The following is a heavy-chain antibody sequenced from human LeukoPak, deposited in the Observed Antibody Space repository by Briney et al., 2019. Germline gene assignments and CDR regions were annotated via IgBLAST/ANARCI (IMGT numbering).Heavy chain of an antibody. J-gene: IGHJ4*02. Sequence: ASVKVSCKASGYTFTGYYMHWVRQAPGQGLEWMGWINPNSGGTNYAQKFQGRVTMTRDTSIGTAYMELSRLRSDDTAVYYCARGVVAAATLLFDYWGQGTLVTVSS. CDR1: GYTFTGYY. CDR2: INPNSGGT. CDR3: ARGVVAAATLLFDY. V-gene: IGHV1-2*02. D-gene: IGHD2-15*01.